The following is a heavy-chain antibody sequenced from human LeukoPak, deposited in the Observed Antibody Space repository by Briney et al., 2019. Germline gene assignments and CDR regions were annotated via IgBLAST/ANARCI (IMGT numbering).Heavy chain of an antibody. CDR2: INGDGSRS. V-gene: IGHV3-74*01. D-gene: IGHD3-10*01. Sequence: QSGGSLRLSCAASGFTFRSYWMHWVRQAPGKGLVWVSRINGDGSRSSYADSVKGRFTISRDNANNSVYLQMDSLRAEDTAVYYCARSYGGWFDPWGQGTLVTVSS. CDR1: GFTFRSYW. J-gene: IGHJ5*02. CDR3: ARSYGGWFDP.